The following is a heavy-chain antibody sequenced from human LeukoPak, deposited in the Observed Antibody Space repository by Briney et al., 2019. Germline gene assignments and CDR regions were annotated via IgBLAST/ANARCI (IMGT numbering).Heavy chain of an antibody. D-gene: IGHD5-12*01. Sequence: PSETLSLTCTVSGGSISSGDYYWSWIRQPPGKGLEWIGYIYHSGTTYYNPSLKSRATISVDTSKNQFSLKLSSVTAADTAVYYCARDVSGYDDNQGDVWGKGTTVTVSS. V-gene: IGHV4-30-4*08. CDR2: IYHSGTT. J-gene: IGHJ6*04. CDR3: ARDVSGYDDNQGDV. CDR1: GGSISSGDYY.